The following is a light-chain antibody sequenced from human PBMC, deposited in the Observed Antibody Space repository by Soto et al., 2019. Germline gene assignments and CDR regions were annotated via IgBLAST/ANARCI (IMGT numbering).Light chain of an antibody. CDR3: QNYSSVTV. J-gene: IGKJ3*01. CDR1: QGIRNY. V-gene: IGKV1-27*01. Sequence: DIQMTQSPTSLSASVGDRVTITCRASQGIRNYVAWYQQIPGKAPKLLIYAASTLQSVVPCRFSCSGSETDVTLTINGLQPEDVATYSCQNYSSVTVFGPGTKVEIK. CDR2: AAS.